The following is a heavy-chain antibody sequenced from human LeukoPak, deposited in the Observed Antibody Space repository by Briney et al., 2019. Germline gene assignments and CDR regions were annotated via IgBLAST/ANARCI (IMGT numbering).Heavy chain of an antibody. CDR3: ATPYSGAYHGFYI. V-gene: IGHV4-39*01. CDR1: GGSISSSSYY. J-gene: IGHJ3*02. CDR2: IYYSGST. D-gene: IGHD1-26*01. Sequence: SETLSLTCTVSGGSISSSSYYWGWIRQPPGKGLEWIGSIYYSGSTYYNPSLKRRVTISVDTSKNQFSLKLSSVTAADTAVYYCATPYSGAYHGFYIWGQGTMVTVSP.